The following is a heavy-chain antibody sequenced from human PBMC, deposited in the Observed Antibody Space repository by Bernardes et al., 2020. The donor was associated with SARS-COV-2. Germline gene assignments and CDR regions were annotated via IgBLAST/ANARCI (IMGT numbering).Heavy chain of an antibody. D-gene: IGHD6-19*01. CDR2: ISGRGGST. Sequence: GWSLRLSCAASGFTFSSYAMSWVRQAPGKGLEWVSAISGRGGSTYYADSVKGRFTISRDNSKNTLYLQMNSLRAEDTAVYYCAKDPAGSGWYGQDYFDYWGQGTLVTVSS. J-gene: IGHJ4*02. CDR1: GFTFSSYA. V-gene: IGHV3-23*01. CDR3: AKDPAGSGWYGQDYFDY.